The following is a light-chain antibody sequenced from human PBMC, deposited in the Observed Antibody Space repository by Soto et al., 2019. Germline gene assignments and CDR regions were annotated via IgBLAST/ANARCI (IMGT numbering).Light chain of an antibody. J-gene: IGKJ1*01. Sequence: EIVFTQSPCTLSLHTGERATLSCRASQSVSNTYLAWYQQKPGQAPRLLFYGASNRATGIPDRFSGSGAGTDFTLTISMLEADDFADYYRQQYGSSGTFGHGTKVDIK. CDR1: QSVSNTY. CDR2: GAS. CDR3: QQYGSSGT. V-gene: IGKV3-20*01.